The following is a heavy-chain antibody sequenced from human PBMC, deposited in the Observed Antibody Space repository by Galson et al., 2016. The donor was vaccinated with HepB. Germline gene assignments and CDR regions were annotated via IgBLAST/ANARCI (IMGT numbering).Heavy chain of an antibody. J-gene: IGHJ1*01. D-gene: IGHD1-26*01. V-gene: IGHV4-61*08. CDR2: ISFGGDT. CDR3: ASDSGRFPKYFPH. CDR1: GNSVRGGDYY. Sequence: SETLSLTCTVSGNSVRGGDYYWNWIRQSPGKGLEWIGYISFGGDTKYNPSLKSRVTISLYPSKNRFYLNLDSVNAADTAIYYCASDSGRFPKYFPHWGQGALVIVSS.